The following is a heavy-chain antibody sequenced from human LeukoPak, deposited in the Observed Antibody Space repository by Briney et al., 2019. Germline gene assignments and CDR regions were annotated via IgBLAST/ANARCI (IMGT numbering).Heavy chain of an antibody. D-gene: IGHD3-3*01. CDR2: IYYSGST. V-gene: IGHV4-31*03. CDR3: ARVTSDFYGMDV. J-gene: IGHJ6*02. CDR1: GGSISSGGYY. Sequence: SETLSLTCTVPGGSISSGGYYWSWIRQHPGKGLEWIGYIYYSGSTYYNPSLKSRVTISVDTSKNQFSLKLSSVTAADTAVYYCARVTSDFYGMDVWGQGTTVTVSS.